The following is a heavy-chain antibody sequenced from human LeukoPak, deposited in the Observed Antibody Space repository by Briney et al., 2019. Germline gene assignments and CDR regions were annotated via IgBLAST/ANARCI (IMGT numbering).Heavy chain of an antibody. CDR3: ARGALWFGEPVPLPDY. CDR1: GGSISSGGYS. D-gene: IGHD3-10*01. J-gene: IGHJ4*02. CDR2: IYHSGST. Sequence: SQTLSLTCAVSGGSISSGGYSWSWIRQPPGKGLEWIGNIYHSGSTYYNPSLKSRVTISVDRSKNQFSLKLSSVTAADMAVYYCARGALWFGEPVPLPDYWGQGTLVTVSS. V-gene: IGHV4-30-2*01.